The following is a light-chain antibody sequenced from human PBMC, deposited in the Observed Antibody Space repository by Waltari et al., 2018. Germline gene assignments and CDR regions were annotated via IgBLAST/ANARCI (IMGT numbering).Light chain of an antibody. Sequence: SYEVTRPPSVSVSPRQRATITCSGEKLGSKYVSWYQQKSGQSPVLVIYRDDKRPSGSPERFSGSNSGNTATLTISGTQPMDEADYYCQAWDSSAFVFGAGTKVTVL. J-gene: IGLJ1*01. CDR2: RDD. CDR1: KLGSKY. V-gene: IGLV3-1*01. CDR3: QAWDSSAFV.